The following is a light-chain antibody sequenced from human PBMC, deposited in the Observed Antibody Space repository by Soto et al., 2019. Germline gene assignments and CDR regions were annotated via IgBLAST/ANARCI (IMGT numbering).Light chain of an antibody. V-gene: IGLV2-14*01. J-gene: IGLJ1*01. CDR3: SSYTTSNTRQIV. Sequence: SVLNQPASVSGSHGQSFTISCTGNSSDVGGYNYVSWYQQHPGKAPKFMIYDVSNRPSGVSNRFSGSKSGNTASLTISGLQAEDEADYYCSSYTTSNTRQIVFGTGTKVTVL. CDR1: SSDVGGYNY. CDR2: DVS.